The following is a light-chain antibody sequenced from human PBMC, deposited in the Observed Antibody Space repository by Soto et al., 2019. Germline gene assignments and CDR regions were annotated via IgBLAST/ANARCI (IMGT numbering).Light chain of an antibody. J-gene: IGKJ1*01. CDR1: ESLLHANGNDY. V-gene: IGKV2-28*01. CDR3: MQALQTPGT. Sequence: DIVLTSSPPPLPAIPGEPASISCRSSESLLHANGNDYLYWYLQKPWRSPQLLIYLGSNRASGVPDRFSGSGSGTDFTLKISRVEPEEVGVYYCMQALQTPGTFGPGTKVDIK. CDR2: LGS.